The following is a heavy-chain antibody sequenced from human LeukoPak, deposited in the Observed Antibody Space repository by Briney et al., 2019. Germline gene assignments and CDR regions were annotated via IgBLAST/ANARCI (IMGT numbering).Heavy chain of an antibody. CDR2: IIPIFGTA. Sequence: SVKVSCTASGGTFSSYAISWVRQAPGQGLEWMGGIIPIFGTANYAQKFQGRVTITADESTSTAYMELSSLRSEDTAVYYCARDYYDSSGLYNWFDPWGQGTLVTVSS. D-gene: IGHD3-22*01. CDR3: ARDYYDSSGLYNWFDP. J-gene: IGHJ5*02. V-gene: IGHV1-69*13. CDR1: GGTFSSYA.